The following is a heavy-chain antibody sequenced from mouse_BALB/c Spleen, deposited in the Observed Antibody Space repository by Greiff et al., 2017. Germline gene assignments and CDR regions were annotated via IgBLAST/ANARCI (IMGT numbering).Heavy chain of an antibody. CDR2: ILPGTGTT. CDR3: ARSANDGSPWFAY. J-gene: IGHJ3*01. CDR1: GYTFTSYW. Sequence: QVQLQQSGAELVKPGASVKLSCKTSGYTFTSYWIQWVKQRPGQGLGWIGEILPGTGTTYYNEKFKGKATLTIDTSSSTAYMQLSSLTSEDSAVYFCARSANDGSPWFAYWGQGTLVTVSA. V-gene: IGHV1S132*01. D-gene: IGHD2-3*01.